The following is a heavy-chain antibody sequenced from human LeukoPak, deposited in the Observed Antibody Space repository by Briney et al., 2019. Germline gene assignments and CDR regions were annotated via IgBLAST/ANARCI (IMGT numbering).Heavy chain of an antibody. CDR3: ARGHHYGDYFDY. V-gene: IGHV4-61*02. J-gene: IGHJ4*02. Sequence: DPSQTLSLTCTVSGGSISSGSYYWSWIRQPAGKGLEWIGRIYASGSTSYNPSLKSRVTISVDTSKNQFSLKLSSVTAADTAVYSCARGHHYGDYFDYWGQGALVTVSS. D-gene: IGHD4-17*01. CDR1: GGSISSGSYY. CDR2: IYASGST.